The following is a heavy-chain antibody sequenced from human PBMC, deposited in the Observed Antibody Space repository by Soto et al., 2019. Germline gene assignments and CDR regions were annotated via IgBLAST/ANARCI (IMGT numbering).Heavy chain of an antibody. CDR1: GYTFTGHY. D-gene: IGHD1-26*01. CDR3: VRGGPKWDLQRDYYYGMDV. CDR2: INPKSGGT. Sequence: QVRLVQSGAEVIQPGASVKVSCKASGYTFTGHYIHWVRQAPGQGLEWLGRINPKSGGTKNAQKFQAWVTMTRDTSITTAYMELSRLKSDDTAVYYCVRGGPKWDLQRDYYYGMDVWGQGTTVTVSS. V-gene: IGHV1-2*04. J-gene: IGHJ6*02.